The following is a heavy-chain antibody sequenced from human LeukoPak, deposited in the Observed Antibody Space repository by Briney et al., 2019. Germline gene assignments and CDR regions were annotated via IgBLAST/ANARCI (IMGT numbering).Heavy chain of an antibody. CDR2: INPSGGST. V-gene: IGHV1-46*01. D-gene: IGHD5-18*01. CDR3: AREAGTAMAPFDY. CDR1: GYTFTSYY. Sequence: ASVKVSCKASGYTFTSYYIHWVRQAPGQGLEWMGIINPSGGSTSYAQKFQGRVTKTRDTSTSTVYMELSSLRSEDTAVYYCAREAGTAMAPFDYWGQGTLVTVSS. J-gene: IGHJ4*02.